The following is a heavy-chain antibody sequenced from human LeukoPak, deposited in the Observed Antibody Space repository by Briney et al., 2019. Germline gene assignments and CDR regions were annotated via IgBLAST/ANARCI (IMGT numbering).Heavy chain of an antibody. J-gene: IGHJ4*02. D-gene: IGHD6-13*01. CDR3: ARDGYRSNNYYWAFDY. CDR2: INGRADKA. Sequence: PGGSLRLSCAASGFTFSNYGMNWVRQAPGKGLEWVSSINGRADKAHHADSVKGRFTISRDNSKNTLYLQMNSLRAEDTAVYYCARDGYRSNNYYWAFDYWGQGTLVTVSS. V-gene: IGHV3-23*01. CDR1: GFTFSNYG.